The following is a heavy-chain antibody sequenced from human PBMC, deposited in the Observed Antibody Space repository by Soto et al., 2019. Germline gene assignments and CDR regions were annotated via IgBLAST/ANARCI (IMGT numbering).Heavy chain of an antibody. CDR1: GDSISGGASF. D-gene: IGHD2-2*01. Sequence: QVQLQESGPGLVKPSETLSLTCTVSGDSISGGASFWSWIRQPPGKVLEWIANVYYSGSSYYNPSLKSRLTISVDSTKNQFSLQLKSMTAADTAVYYCAKLSCTSSTCYFPGWFDPWGQGTLVTVSS. CDR3: AKLSCTSSTCYFPGWFDP. CDR2: VYYSGSS. J-gene: IGHJ5*02. V-gene: IGHV4-31*03.